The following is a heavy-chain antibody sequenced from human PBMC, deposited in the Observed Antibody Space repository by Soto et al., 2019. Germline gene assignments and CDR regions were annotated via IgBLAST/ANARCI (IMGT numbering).Heavy chain of an antibody. D-gene: IGHD6-13*01. Sequence: QVRLQESGPGLVEPSETLSLTCTVSGGSISPSYWNWVRQPPGKRLEWIGCMYYTGNTYYNPSLKSRVTISRDTSNNQFSLEVTSVTAADTAMYYCAAALDHNKVGYWGQGTLVTVSS. J-gene: IGHJ4*02. CDR3: AAALDHNKVGY. CDR1: GGSISPSY. V-gene: IGHV4-59*01. CDR2: MYYTGNT.